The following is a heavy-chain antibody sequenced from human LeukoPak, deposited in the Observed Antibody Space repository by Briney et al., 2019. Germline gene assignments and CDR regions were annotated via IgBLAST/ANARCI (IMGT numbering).Heavy chain of an antibody. D-gene: IGHD2-21*02. CDR2: IKSKTDGGTT. Sequence: GGSLRLSCAASGFTFSNAWMSWIRQAPGKGLEWVGRIKSKTDGGTTDYAAPVKGRFTISRDDSKNTLYLQMNSLKTEDTAVYYCTTGIVVVTAYSIVDYWGQGTLVTVSS. V-gene: IGHV3-15*01. CDR3: TTGIVVVTAYSIVDY. CDR1: GFTFSNAW. J-gene: IGHJ4*02.